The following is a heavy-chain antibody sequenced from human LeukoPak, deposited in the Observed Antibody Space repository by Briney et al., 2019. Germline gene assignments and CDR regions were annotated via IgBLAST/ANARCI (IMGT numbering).Heavy chain of an antibody. V-gene: IGHV3-23*01. CDR2: ISTSGRAT. J-gene: IGHJ4*02. CDR1: GFAFNTYA. CDR3: AKARGSSVYEPFDY. D-gene: IGHD5/OR15-5a*01. Sequence: GGSLRLSCAASGFAFNTYAMTWVRQAPEKGLQWVSTISTSGRATYYADSVEGRFTISRDNSKNTLYLQTNSLRADDTAVYYCAKARGSSVYEPFDYWGQGTQVTVSP.